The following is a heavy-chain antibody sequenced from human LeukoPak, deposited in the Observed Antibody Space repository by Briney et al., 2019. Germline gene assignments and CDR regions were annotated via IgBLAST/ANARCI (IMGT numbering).Heavy chain of an antibody. V-gene: IGHV3-53*01. D-gene: IGHD3-22*01. CDR2: IYSGGST. J-gene: IGHJ4*02. CDR3: ARDSPYCYDSSGYYY. CDR1: GFTVSSNY. Sequence: PGGSLRLSCAASGFTVSSNYMSWVRQAPGKGLEWVLVIYSGGSTYYADSVKGRFTISRDNSKNTLYLQMNSLRAEDTAVYYCARDSPYCYDSSGYYYWGQGTLVTVSS.